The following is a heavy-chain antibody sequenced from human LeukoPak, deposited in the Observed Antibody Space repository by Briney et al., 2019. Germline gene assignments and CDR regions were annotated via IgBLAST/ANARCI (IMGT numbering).Heavy chain of an antibody. V-gene: IGHV4-59*08. J-gene: IGHJ5*02. CDR1: GGSISSYY. CDR2: IYYSGST. Sequence: TPSETLSLTCTVSGGSISSYYWSWIRQPPGKGLEWIGYIYYSGSTNYNPSLKSRVTISVDTSKNQFSLKLSSVTAADTAVYYCARPYRSGGSCYWGWFDPWGQGTLVTVSS. CDR3: ARPYRSGGSCYWGWFDP. D-gene: IGHD2-15*01.